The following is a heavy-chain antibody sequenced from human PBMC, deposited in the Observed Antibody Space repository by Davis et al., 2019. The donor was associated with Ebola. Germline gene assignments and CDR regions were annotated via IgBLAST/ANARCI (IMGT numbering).Heavy chain of an antibody. CDR2: IIPIFGTA. D-gene: IGHD3-16*01. Sequence: SVKVSCKASGGTFSSYAISWVRQAPGQGLEWMGGIIPIFGTANYAQKFQGRVTITADESTSTAYMELSSLRSEDTAVYYCARAGGGRALYYYYGMDVWGQGTTVTVSS. J-gene: IGHJ6*02. V-gene: IGHV1-69*13. CDR3: ARAGGGRALYYYYGMDV. CDR1: GGTFSSYA.